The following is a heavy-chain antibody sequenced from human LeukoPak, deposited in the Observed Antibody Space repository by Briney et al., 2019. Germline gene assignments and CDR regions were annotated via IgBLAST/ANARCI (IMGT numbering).Heavy chain of an antibody. V-gene: IGHV3-21*01. CDR3: ARGAPGNLVHNWFDP. D-gene: IGHD2/OR15-2a*01. CDR1: GFTFSSYS. J-gene: IGHJ5*02. CDR2: ISSSSSYI. Sequence: GGSLRLSCAASGFTFSSYSVNWVRQAPGKGLEWVSSISSSSSYIYYADSVKGRFTISRDNAKNSLYLQMNSLRAEDTAVYYCARGAPGNLVHNWFDPWGQGTLVTVSS.